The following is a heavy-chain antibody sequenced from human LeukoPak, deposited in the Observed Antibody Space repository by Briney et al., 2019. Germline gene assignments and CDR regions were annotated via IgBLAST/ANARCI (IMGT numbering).Heavy chain of an antibody. D-gene: IGHD3-9*01. Sequence: GGSLRLSCAASGFTFSSYEMIWVRQAPGKGLEWVSYISSSGSTIYYADSVKGRFTISRDNAKNSLYLQMNSLRAEDTAVYYCATLSSYYDILTGYDYWGQGTLVTVSS. CDR3: ATLSSYYDILTGYDY. CDR1: GFTFSSYE. V-gene: IGHV3-48*03. CDR2: ISSSGSTI. J-gene: IGHJ4*02.